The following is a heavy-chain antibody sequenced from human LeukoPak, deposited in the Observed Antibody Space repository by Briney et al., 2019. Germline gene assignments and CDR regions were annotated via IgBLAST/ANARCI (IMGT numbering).Heavy chain of an antibody. Sequence: ASVKVSCEASGYTFTSYYMHWVRQAPGQGLEWMGIINPSGGSTSYAQKFQGRVTMTRDTSTSTVYMELSSLRSEDTAVYYCARELRFVGYYYYYMDVWGKGTTVTVSS. CDR2: INPSGGST. CDR3: ARELRFVGYYYYYMDV. D-gene: IGHD3-3*01. J-gene: IGHJ6*03. CDR1: GYTFTSYY. V-gene: IGHV1-46*01.